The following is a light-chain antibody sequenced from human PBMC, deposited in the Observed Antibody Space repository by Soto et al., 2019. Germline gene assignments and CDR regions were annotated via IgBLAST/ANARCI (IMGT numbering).Light chain of an antibody. CDR3: QQYHTYPYT. CDR1: QSVSSW. Sequence: DIQMTQSPSSLSASVGDRVTITCRASQSVSSWLAWYQQKPGKAPKLLIYQASSLESEVTSRFSGSGSGTEVTLTISSRQPDDFATYYGQQYHTYPYTFGQGTKLEIK. J-gene: IGKJ2*01. CDR2: QAS. V-gene: IGKV1-5*03.